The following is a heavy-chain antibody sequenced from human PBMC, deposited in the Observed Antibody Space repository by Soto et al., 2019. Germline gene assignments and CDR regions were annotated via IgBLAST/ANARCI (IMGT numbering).Heavy chain of an antibody. CDR1: GFTFSSYG. D-gene: IGHD4-17*01. Sequence: PGGSLRLSCAASGFTFSSYGMHWVRQAPGKGLEWVAVIWYDGSNKYYADSVKGRFTISRDNSKNTLYLQMNSLRAEDTAVYYCARASEDYGDYFDWFDPWGQGTLVTVSS. CDR3: ARASEDYGDYFDWFDP. J-gene: IGHJ5*02. V-gene: IGHV3-33*01. CDR2: IWYDGSNK.